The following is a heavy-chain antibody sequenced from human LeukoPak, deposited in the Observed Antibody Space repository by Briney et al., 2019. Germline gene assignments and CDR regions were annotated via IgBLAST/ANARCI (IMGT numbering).Heavy chain of an antibody. D-gene: IGHD2-21*01. CDR3: ARDIASVRMDV. V-gene: IGHV3-33*01. CDR1: GFTFSNHG. CDR2: IWYDGSNQ. J-gene: IGHJ6*02. Sequence: GGSLRLSCAASGFTFSNHGMHWVRQDPGQGLEWVAVIWYDGSNQYYADSVKGRFTISRDNSRNMLYLQVSSLRAEDTAVYYCARDIASVRMDVWGQGTTVIVSS.